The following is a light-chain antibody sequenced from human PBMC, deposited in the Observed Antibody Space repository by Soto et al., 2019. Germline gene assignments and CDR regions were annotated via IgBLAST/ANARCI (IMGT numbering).Light chain of an antibody. CDR2: AAS. V-gene: IGKV1-39*01. CDR1: QGIRND. CDR3: QQSYGTPIT. J-gene: IGKJ5*01. Sequence: DVQMTQSQSSLSGSVGDRVTITCRASQGIRNDLGWYQQKPGKAPKRLIYAASSLQSGVPSRFSGSGSGTDFTLTITSLQPEDFATYYCQQSYGTPITFGQGTRLEIK.